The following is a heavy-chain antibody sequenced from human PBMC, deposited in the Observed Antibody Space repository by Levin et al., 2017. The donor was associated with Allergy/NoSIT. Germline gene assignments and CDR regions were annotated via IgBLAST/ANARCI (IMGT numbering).Heavy chain of an antibody. D-gene: IGHD2-15*01. J-gene: IGHJ4*02. Sequence: ETLSLTCAASGFTFSSYAMSWVRQAPGKGLEWVSGISSSGGTTYYADSVKGRFTISRDNSRDTLYLQMNSLRAEDTAVYYCAKRLPHYFDFWGQGTLVTVSS. V-gene: IGHV3-23*01. CDR1: GFTFSSYA. CDR2: ISSSGGTT. CDR3: AKRLPHYFDF.